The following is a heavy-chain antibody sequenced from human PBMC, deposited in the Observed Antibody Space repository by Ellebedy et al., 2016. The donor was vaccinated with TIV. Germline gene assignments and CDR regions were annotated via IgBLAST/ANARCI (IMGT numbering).Heavy chain of an antibody. CDR1: RFSFSSYW. V-gene: IGHV3-7*04. J-gene: IGHJ3*01. CDR3: ATDGSYGDYLSPTHAFVF. Sequence: GGSLRLSCAASRFSFSSYWMSWVRQAPGKGLEWVANINQDGSEKFYGDSVKGRFTISRDNAKNSLYLQVSSLRVEDTAVFYCATDGSYGDYLSPTHAFVFWGQGTTVTVSS. D-gene: IGHD4-17*01. CDR2: INQDGSEK.